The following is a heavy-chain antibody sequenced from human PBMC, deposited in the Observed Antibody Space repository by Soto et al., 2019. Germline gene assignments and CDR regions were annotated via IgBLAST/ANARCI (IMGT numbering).Heavy chain of an antibody. CDR1: GGSISSSNW. V-gene: IGHV4-4*02. CDR3: AREGGRYSGYGY. D-gene: IGHD5-12*01. CDR2: IYHSGSN. Sequence: QVQLQESGPGLVKPSGTLSLTCAVSGGSISSSNWWSWVRQPPGKGLEWIGEIYHSGSNNYNPSLRKSVTISGDKSKHQFSLKLSSVTGADTAVYYCAREGGRYSGYGYWGQGTLVTVSS. J-gene: IGHJ4*02.